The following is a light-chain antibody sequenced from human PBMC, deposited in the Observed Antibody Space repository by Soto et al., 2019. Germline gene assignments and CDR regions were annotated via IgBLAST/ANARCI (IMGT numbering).Light chain of an antibody. CDR3: QQNYNFLRT. CDR1: QTISSW. V-gene: IGKV1-5*03. J-gene: IGKJ1*01. CDR2: KAS. Sequence: DIQMTQSPSTLSGSVGDRVTITCRASQTISSWLAWYQQKPGKAPKLLIYKASTLKSGVPSRFSGSGSGTDFTLTISALQPEDFATYYCQQNYNFLRTFGQGTTVDIK.